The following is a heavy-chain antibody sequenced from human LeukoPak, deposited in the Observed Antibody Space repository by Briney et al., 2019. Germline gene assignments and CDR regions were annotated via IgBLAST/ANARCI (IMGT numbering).Heavy chain of an antibody. V-gene: IGHV4-39*07. CDR1: GGSISTSNYY. CDR3: ARGYYDFWSGYGPYYYYMDV. J-gene: IGHJ6*03. Sequence: PSETLSLTCTVSGGSISTSNYYWGWVRQPPGKGLEWIGNIFYSGSTYYSPSLKSRVTISLDTSRNQFSLKLNSVTAADTAVYYCARGYYDFWSGYGPYYYYMDVWGKGTTVTVSS. D-gene: IGHD3-3*01. CDR2: IFYSGST.